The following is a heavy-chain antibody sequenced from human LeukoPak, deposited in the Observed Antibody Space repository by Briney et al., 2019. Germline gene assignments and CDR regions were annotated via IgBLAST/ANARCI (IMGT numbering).Heavy chain of an antibody. CDR2: ISAYNGNT. D-gene: IGHD6-19*01. CDR1: GYTFTSYG. V-gene: IGHV1-18*01. CDR3: AREADPHWYSSGAFDI. J-gene: IGHJ3*02. Sequence: ASVKVSCKASGYTFTSYGISWVRQAPGQGLEWMGWISAYNGNTNYAQKLQGRVTMTTDTSTSTAYMELRSLRSEDTAVYYCAREADPHWYSSGAFDIWGQGTMVTVSS.